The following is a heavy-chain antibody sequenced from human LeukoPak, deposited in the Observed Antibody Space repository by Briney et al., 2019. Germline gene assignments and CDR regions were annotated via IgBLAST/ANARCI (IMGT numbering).Heavy chain of an antibody. CDR1: EFTFDNYA. V-gene: IGHV3-23*01. CDR3: AKGGPTGSNYFDF. CDR2: ISGSGYYS. Sequence: PGGSLRLSRAASEFTFDNYAMSWVRQAPGKGLEWVLVISGSGYYSYYADSVKGRFTVSRDNSKTTLYLQMNSLRADDTAVYYCAKGGPTGSNYFDFWGQGTLVTVSS. J-gene: IGHJ4*02. D-gene: IGHD1-26*01.